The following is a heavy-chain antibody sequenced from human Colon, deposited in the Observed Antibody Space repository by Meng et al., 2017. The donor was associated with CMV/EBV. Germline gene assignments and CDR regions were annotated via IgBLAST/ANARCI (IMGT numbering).Heavy chain of an antibody. J-gene: IGHJ4*02. CDR1: DCVFSNSVG. CDR3: ARRHTSGWYYFDS. D-gene: IGHD6-19*01. CDR2: TYYRSRWLH. V-gene: IGHV6-1*01. Sequence: DCVFSNSVGWNWIRQSPSGGLEGLGRTYYRSRWLHDYALSVKSRIIINADTSENQFSLHLSSMTPEDTAVYYCARRHTSGWYYFDSWGQGTLVTVSS.